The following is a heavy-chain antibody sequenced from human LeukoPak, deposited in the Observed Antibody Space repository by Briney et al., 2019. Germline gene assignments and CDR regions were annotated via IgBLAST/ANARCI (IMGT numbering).Heavy chain of an antibody. CDR1: GFTFSNYW. CDR2: ISSDGSST. CDR3: VRIVSSGWYEDI. V-gene: IGHV3-74*01. J-gene: IGHJ3*02. Sequence: PGGSLRLSCAASGFTFSNYWMHWVRRAPGKGLVWVSRISSDGSSTSYAGSVKGRFTISRDNAENSLYLQMNSLRAEDTAVYYCVRIVSSGWYEDIWGQGTMVTVSS. D-gene: IGHD6-19*01.